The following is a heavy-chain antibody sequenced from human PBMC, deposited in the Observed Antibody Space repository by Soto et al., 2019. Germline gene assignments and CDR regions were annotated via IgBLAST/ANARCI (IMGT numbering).Heavy chain of an antibody. Sequence: EVQLAESGGCLVHPGGSLRLSCAASGFTFSNYNMNWVRQAPGKGLQWVSYISSSSGTIFYAYSVKGRFTISRDNARNSLYLQMNGLRDEDTAVYYCARDRLKRSLFTDFDHWGQGVLVTVSS. CDR3: ARDRLKRSLFTDFDH. CDR2: ISSSSGTI. V-gene: IGHV3-48*02. J-gene: IGHJ5*02. D-gene: IGHD3-16*01. CDR1: GFTFSNYN.